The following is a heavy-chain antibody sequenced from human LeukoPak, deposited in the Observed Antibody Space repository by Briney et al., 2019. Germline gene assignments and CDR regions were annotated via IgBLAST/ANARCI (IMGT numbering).Heavy chain of an antibody. CDR1: GFIYSSFW. CDR2: INQDGSEK. CDR3: ARDDYYGMDV. V-gene: IGHV3-7*05. Sequence: PGGSLRLSCAASGFIYSSFWMGWVRQAPGKGLEWVANINQDGSEKYYVDSVKGRFTISRDNAKNSLHLQMNSLRAEDTAVYYCARDDYYGMDVWGQGTTVTVTS. J-gene: IGHJ6*02.